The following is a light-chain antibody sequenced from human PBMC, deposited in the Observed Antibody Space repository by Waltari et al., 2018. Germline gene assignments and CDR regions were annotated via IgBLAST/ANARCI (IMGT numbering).Light chain of an antibody. Sequence: IVMTQSPLSLPVTPGEPASISCRSSQSLLHRNGYNYLDWYLQKSGQSPQLLMYLGSSLASGVPDRLSGSGSGTDFTLKISRVDAEDVGVYYFMQALQTPLTFGGGTKVEIK. J-gene: IGKJ4*01. V-gene: IGKV2-28*01. CDR1: QSLLHRNGYNY. CDR2: LGS. CDR3: MQALQTPLT.